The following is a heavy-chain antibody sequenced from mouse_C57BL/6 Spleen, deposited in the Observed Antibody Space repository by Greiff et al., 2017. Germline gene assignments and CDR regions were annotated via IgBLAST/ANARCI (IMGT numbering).Heavy chain of an antibody. J-gene: IGHJ4*01. Sequence: EVKLVESGGGLVKPGGSLKLSCAASGFTFSSYTMSWVRQTPEKRLEWVATISGGGGNTYYPDSVKGRFTISRDNAKNTLYLQMSSLVYEDTALYYCARRPLYAMDYWGQGTSVTVSS. CDR3: ARRPLYAMDY. CDR1: GFTFSSYT. CDR2: ISGGGGNT. V-gene: IGHV5-9*01.